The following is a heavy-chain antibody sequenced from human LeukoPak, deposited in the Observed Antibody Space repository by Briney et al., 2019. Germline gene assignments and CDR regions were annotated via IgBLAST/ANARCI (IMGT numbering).Heavy chain of an antibody. V-gene: IGHV4-34*01. CDR3: ARGKVLRFLEWLYRAQAHDAFDI. CDR2: INHSGST. J-gene: IGHJ3*02. Sequence: PSETLSLTCAVYGGSFSGYYWSWIRQPPGKGLEWIGEINHSGSTNYNPSLKSRVTISVDTSKHQFHLKLSSVTAADTAVYYCARGKVLRFLEWLYRAQAHDAFDISGQGTLVTVSS. CDR1: GGSFSGYY. D-gene: IGHD3-3*01.